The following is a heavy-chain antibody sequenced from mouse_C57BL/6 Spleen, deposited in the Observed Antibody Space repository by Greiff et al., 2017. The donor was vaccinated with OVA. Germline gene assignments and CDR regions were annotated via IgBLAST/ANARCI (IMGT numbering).Heavy chain of an antibody. J-gene: IGHJ3*01. CDR1: GFTFSSYA. D-gene: IGHD2-4*01. CDR3: ARGDDYGAFAY. V-gene: IGHV5-4*03. CDR2: ISDGGSYT. Sequence: EVKLVESGGGLVKPGGSLKLSCAASGFTFSSYAMSWVRQTPEKRLEWVATISDGGSYTYYPDNVKGRFTISRDNAKNNLYLQMSHLKSEDTAMYYCARGDDYGAFAYWGQGTLVTVSA.